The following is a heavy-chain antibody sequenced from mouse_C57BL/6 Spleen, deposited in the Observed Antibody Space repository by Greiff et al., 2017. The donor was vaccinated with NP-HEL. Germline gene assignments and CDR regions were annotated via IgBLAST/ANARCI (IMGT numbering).Heavy chain of an antibody. D-gene: IGHD1-1*02. CDR1: GFTFTDYY. CDR2: IRNKANGYTT. Sequence: EVQVVESGGGLVQPGGSLSLSCAASGFTFTDYYMSWVRQPPGKALEWLGFIRNKANGYTTEYSASVKGRFTISRDNSQSILYLQMNALRAEDSATYYCARSSGSYFYYAMDYWGQGTSVTVSS. J-gene: IGHJ4*01. CDR3: ARSSGSYFYYAMDY. V-gene: IGHV7-3*01.